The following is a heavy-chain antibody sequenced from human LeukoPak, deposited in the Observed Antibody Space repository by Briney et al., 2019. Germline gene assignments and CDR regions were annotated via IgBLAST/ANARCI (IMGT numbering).Heavy chain of an antibody. J-gene: IGHJ4*02. CDR2: ISGSGGST. CDR3: AKDRVGGGDCPDY. V-gene: IGHV3-23*01. D-gene: IGHD2-21*02. CDR1: GFTFSSYG. Sequence: GGTLRLSCAASGFTFSSYGMGWVRQAPGKGLEWVSGISGSGGSTYYADSVKGRFTISRDNSKNTLYLQMNSLRAEDTAVYYCAKDRVGGGDCPDYWGQGTLVTVSP.